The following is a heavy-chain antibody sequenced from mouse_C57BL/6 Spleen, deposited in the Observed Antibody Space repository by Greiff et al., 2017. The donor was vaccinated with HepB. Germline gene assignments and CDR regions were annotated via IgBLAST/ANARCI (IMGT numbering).Heavy chain of an antibody. CDR2: INPNNGGT. CDR1: GYTFTDYN. V-gene: IGHV1-22*01. CDR3: ASGDGYYSYYFDY. Sequence: EVQLQQSGPELVKPGASVKMSCKASGYTFTDYNMHWVKQSHGKSLEWIGYINPNNGGTSYNQKFKGKATLTVNKSSSTAYMERRSLTSEDSAVYYCASGDGYYSYYFDYWGQGTTLTVSS. J-gene: IGHJ2*01. D-gene: IGHD2-3*01.